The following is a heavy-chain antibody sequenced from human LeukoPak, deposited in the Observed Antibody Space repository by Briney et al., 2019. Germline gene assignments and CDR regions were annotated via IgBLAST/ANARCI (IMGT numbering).Heavy chain of an antibody. CDR1: GYTFTDYY. J-gene: IGHJ4*02. CDR3: ARGTGGSYYCLDY. V-gene: IGHV1-2*02. Sequence: ASVKVSCKASGYTFTDYYLHWVRQAPGQGLEWMGWINPNSGGTNYAQKFQGRVTMTRDTSISTAYMELSRLRSDDTAVYYCARGTGGSYYCLDYWGQGTLVTVSS. D-gene: IGHD1-26*01. CDR2: INPNSGGT.